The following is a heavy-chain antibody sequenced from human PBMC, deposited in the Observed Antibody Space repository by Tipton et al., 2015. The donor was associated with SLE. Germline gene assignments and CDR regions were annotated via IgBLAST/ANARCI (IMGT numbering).Heavy chain of an antibody. CDR3: ARGGLR. CDR1: GGSISGYY. CDR2: IYYSGST. J-gene: IGHJ3*01. V-gene: IGHV4-59*12. Sequence: TLSLTCTVSGGSISGYYWSWIRQPPGKGLEWIGYIYYSGSTYYNPSLKSRVTISVDTSKNQFSLKLSSVTAADTAVYYCARGGLRWGQGTMVTVSS.